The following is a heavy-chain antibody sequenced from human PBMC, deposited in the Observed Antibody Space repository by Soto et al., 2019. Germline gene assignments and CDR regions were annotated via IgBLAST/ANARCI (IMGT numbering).Heavy chain of an antibody. J-gene: IGHJ6*02. CDR3: ARDPSSSWGYYYGMDV. D-gene: IGHD6-6*01. V-gene: IGHV1-18*01. Sequence: QVQLVQSGAEVKKPGASVKVSCKASGYTFTSYGISWVRQAPGQGLEWMGWISAYNGNTNYAQKLQGRVTMTTDTSTSTAYMGLRSLRSDDTAVYYCARDPSSSWGYYYGMDVWGQGTTVTVSS. CDR2: ISAYNGNT. CDR1: GYTFTSYG.